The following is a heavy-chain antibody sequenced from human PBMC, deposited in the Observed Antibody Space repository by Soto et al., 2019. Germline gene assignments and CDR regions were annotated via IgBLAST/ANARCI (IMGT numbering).Heavy chain of an antibody. CDR2: THHSGNT. V-gene: IGHV4-4*02. Sequence: PSQPMSVTYAVSGGSIRNIHWCTCIRQHPGKGLEWIAETHHSGNTKYNPALKSRVTMSVDKSNNHFSLSLRSVTAADTAVYYCAAKPYNWDICMVYWGPGIMVTVSS. CDR3: AAKPYNWDICMVY. J-gene: IGHJ4*02. CDR1: GGSIRNIHW. D-gene: IGHD1-1*01.